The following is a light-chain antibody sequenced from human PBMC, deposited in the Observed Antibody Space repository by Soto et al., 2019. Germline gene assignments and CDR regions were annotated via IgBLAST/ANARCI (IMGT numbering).Light chain of an antibody. J-gene: IGKJ5*01. Sequence: EIVMTQSPATLSVSPGESATLSCRASQSISSNYLAWYQQKPGQAPRLLIYGASSRATGIPDRFSGSGSGTDFTLTISRLETEDFAVYYCQQYGSSITFGQGTRLEIK. V-gene: IGKV3-20*01. CDR1: QSISSNY. CDR2: GAS. CDR3: QQYGSSIT.